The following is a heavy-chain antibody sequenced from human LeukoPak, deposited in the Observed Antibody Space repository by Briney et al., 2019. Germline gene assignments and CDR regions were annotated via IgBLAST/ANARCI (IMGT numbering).Heavy chain of an antibody. CDR3: ASRRETANIPYYGMDV. J-gene: IGHJ6*02. CDR1: GGSFSGYY. Sequence: SETLSLTCAVYGGSFSGYYWSWIRQPPGKGLEWIGEINHSGSTNYNPSLKSRVTISVDTSKNQFSLKLSSVTAADTAVYYCASRRETANIPYYGMDVWGQGTTVTVSS. V-gene: IGHV4-34*01. D-gene: IGHD5-18*01. CDR2: INHSGST.